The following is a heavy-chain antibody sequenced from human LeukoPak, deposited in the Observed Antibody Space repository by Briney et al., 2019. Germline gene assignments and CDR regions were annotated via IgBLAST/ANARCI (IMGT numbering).Heavy chain of an antibody. J-gene: IGHJ4*02. CDR2: IYTNGGT. CDR3: ARQKGGVAGLKYYFDY. V-gene: IGHV4-4*07. D-gene: IGHD6-19*01. CDR1: GSSISNYY. Sequence: PSETLSLTCTVSGSSISNYYWTWIRQPAGKGLEWIGRIYTNGGTNYNPSLKTRVTMSVDTSKNQFSLNLSSVTAADTAVYYCARQKGGVAGLKYYFDYWGQGTLVTVSS.